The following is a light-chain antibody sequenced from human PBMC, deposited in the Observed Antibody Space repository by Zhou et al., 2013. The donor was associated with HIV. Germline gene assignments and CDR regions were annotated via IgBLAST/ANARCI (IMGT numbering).Light chain of an antibody. V-gene: IGKV3-15*01. CDR3: QQRSTWLWT. Sequence: EIVMTQSPATLSVSPGERATLSCRASQSVSSNLAWYQQKPGQAPRLLIYGASTRATGIPARFSGSGSGTEFTLTISSLQSEDFAVYYCQQRSTWLWTFGQGTKVESK. J-gene: IGKJ1*01. CDR1: QSVSSN. CDR2: GAS.